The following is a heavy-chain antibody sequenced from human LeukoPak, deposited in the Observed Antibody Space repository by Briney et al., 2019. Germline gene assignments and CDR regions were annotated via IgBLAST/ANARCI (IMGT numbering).Heavy chain of an antibody. D-gene: IGHD6-19*01. CDR1: GFTFSSYE. Sequence: PGGSLRLSCAASGFTFSSYEMNWVRQAPGKGPEWISYISGSGSTIYYADSVKGRFTISRDNAKNSLYLQMNSLRAEDTAAYYCARDTSGWYKRFDYWGQGTLVTVSS. CDR3: ARDTSGWYKRFDY. J-gene: IGHJ4*02. CDR2: ISGSGSTI. V-gene: IGHV3-48*03.